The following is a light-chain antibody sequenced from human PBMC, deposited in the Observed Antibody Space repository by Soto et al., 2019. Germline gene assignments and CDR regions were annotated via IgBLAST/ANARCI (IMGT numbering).Light chain of an antibody. CDR2: AAS. V-gene: IGKV1-39*01. CDR1: QSISTY. Sequence: DIQMTQSPASLSASVGDRVTITCRARQSISTYLTWYQQKPGKAPQVLIFAASTLQSGFPSRFSGSGSGTDFTLTVTSLQPEDFATDYCQQSYSSPWTFGQGTGVEIK. CDR3: QQSYSSPWT. J-gene: IGKJ1*01.